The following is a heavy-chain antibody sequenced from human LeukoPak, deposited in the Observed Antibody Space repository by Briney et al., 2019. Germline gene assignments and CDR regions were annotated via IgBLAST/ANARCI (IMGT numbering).Heavy chain of an antibody. Sequence: PSETLSLTCNVCGGSFTNYYWSWLRQTPEKGVEWVGQINHSGDTRYNPSLRSRMTLSVDRSKNQFSLKVTSVTAADTGVYYCARGPGTLGLSPWGQGALVTVSS. CDR2: INHSGDT. CDR3: ARGPGTLGLSP. D-gene: IGHD1-7*01. CDR1: GGSFTNYY. V-gene: IGHV4-34*01. J-gene: IGHJ5*02.